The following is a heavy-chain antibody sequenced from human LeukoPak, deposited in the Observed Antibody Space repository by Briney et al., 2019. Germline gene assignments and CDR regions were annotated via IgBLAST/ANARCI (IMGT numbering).Heavy chain of an antibody. J-gene: IGHJ6*03. CDR3: ARRAVDNSYYYYMDV. CDR1: GYTFTSYD. V-gene: IGHV1-8*03. D-gene: IGHD6-19*01. CDR2: MNPKSGNT. Sequence: ASVKVSCKASGYTFTSYDINWVRQVTGQRLKWMGWMNPKSGNTGYAQKFQGRVTITRNTSISTAYMEVSSLRYEDTAVYYCARRAVDNSYYYYMDVWGKGTTVSVSS.